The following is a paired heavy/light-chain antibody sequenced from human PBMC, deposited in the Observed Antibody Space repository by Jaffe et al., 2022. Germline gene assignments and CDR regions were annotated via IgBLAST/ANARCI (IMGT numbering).Light chain of an antibody. J-gene: IGKJ2*01. Sequence: EIVLTQSPATLSLSPGERATLSCRASQSVSSYLAWYQQKPGQAPRLLIYDASNRATGIPARFSGSGSGTDFTLTISSLEPEDFAVYYCQQRSNWWYTFGQGTKLEIK. CDR3: QQRSNWWYT. CDR2: DAS. V-gene: IGKV3-11*01. CDR1: QSVSSY.
Heavy chain of an antibody. CDR1: GYSFTSYW. CDR2: IYPGDSDT. Sequence: EVQLVQSGAEVKKPGESLKISCKGSGYSFTSYWIGWVRQMPGKGLEWMGIIYPGDSDTRYSPSFQGQVTISADKSISTAYLQWSSLKASDTAMYYCARRAYDYIWGSYRFPQPFDYWGQGTLVTVSS. CDR3: ARRAYDYIWGSYRFPQPFDY. D-gene: IGHD3-16*02. J-gene: IGHJ4*02. V-gene: IGHV5-51*03.